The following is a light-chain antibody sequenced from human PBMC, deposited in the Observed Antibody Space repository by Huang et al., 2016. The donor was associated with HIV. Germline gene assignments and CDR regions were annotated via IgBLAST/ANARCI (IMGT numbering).Light chain of an antibody. CDR2: WAS. CDR3: QQYYSTSWT. J-gene: IGKJ1*01. Sequence: DIVMTQSPDSLAVSLGERATINCKSSQSVLNRSNNENYLAWDQQKPGQLPKLLIYWASTRESGVPDRFSGSGSGTDFTLTISSLQAEDVAVYYCQQYYSTSWTFGQGTKVEIK. V-gene: IGKV4-1*01. CDR1: QSVLNRSNNENY.